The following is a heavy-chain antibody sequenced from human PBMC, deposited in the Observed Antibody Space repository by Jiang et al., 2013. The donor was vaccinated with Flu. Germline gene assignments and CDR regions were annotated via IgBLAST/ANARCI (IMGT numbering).Heavy chain of an antibody. Sequence: VQLLESGGGVVQPGRSLRLSCAASGFTFSSYAMHWVRQAPGKGLEWVAVISYDGSNKYYADSVKGRFTISRDNSKNTLYLQMNSLRAEDTAVYYCARDPTGHFDYWGQGTLVTVSS. CDR1: GFTFSSYA. D-gene: IGHD7-27*01. J-gene: IGHJ4*02. CDR2: ISYDGSNK. V-gene: IGHV3-30-3*01. CDR3: ARDPTGHFDY.